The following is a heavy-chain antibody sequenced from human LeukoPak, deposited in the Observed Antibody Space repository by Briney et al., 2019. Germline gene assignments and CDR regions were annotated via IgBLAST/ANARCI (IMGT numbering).Heavy chain of an antibody. D-gene: IGHD1-7*01. CDR3: ITVGPHNWNYGY. CDR2: IKTKTDGGTT. J-gene: IGHJ4*02. Sequence: GGSLRLSCAASGITFSDTWMSWVRRAPGKGLEWVGRIKTKTDGGTTDYAAPVKGRFTISRDDSKTTLYLQMNSLKTEDTAVYYCITVGPHNWNYGYWGQGALVTVSS. CDR1: GITFSDTW. V-gene: IGHV3-15*01.